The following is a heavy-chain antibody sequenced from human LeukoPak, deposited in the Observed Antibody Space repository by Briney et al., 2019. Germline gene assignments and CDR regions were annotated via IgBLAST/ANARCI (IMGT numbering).Heavy chain of an antibody. V-gene: IGHV4-59*11. CDR2: ISYSVIT. Sequence: PSETLSLTCTVSGGSIRTHYWSWIRKPPGKGLEWIGYISYSVITNYNPSLKSRVTISKDTSKGQFSLILSSVTAADTAVYFCERGMPPHKNDAFDIWGQGTLVTVSS. D-gene: IGHD2-2*01. J-gene: IGHJ3*02. CDR1: GGSIRTHY. CDR3: ERGMPPHKNDAFDI.